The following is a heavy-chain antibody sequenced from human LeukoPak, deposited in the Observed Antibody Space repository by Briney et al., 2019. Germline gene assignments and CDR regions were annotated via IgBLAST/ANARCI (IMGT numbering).Heavy chain of an antibody. CDR2: IWYDGSNK. Sequence: QPGGSLRLSCTASGFTFSSYWMHWVRQAPGKGLEWVAVIWYDGSNKYYADSVKDRFTISRDNSKNTLYLQMNSLRAEDTAVYYCARDTEMATMGDYWGQGTLVTVSS. CDR3: ARDTEMATMGDY. V-gene: IGHV3-33*08. CDR1: GFTFSSYW. D-gene: IGHD5-24*01. J-gene: IGHJ4*02.